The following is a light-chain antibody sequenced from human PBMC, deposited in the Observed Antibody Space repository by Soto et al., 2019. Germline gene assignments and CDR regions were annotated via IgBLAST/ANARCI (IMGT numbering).Light chain of an antibody. V-gene: IGKV3D-20*02. J-gene: IGKJ5*01. CDR2: DAS. CDR3: QQRSNWPPIT. Sequence: EIVLTQSPATLSLSPGERATLSCRAIQSVSSSYLAWYQQKPGQAPRLLIYDASSRATGIPARFSGSGFGTDFTLTISSLEPEDAAVYYCQQRSNWPPITFGQGTRLEIK. CDR1: QSVSSSY.